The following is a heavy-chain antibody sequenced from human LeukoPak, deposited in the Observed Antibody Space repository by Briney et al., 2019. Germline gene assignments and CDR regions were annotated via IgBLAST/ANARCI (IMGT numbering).Heavy chain of an antibody. J-gene: IGHJ6*03. V-gene: IGHV4-34*01. Sequence: PSETLSLTCAVYGGSFSGYYWSWIRQPPGKGLEWIGEINHSGSTNYNPSLKSRVTISVDTSKNQFSLKLSSVTAADTAVYYCARGRVVVVAATRQCYYMDVWGKGTTVTVSS. D-gene: IGHD2-15*01. CDR2: INHSGST. CDR1: GGSFSGYY. CDR3: ARGRVVVVAATRQCYYMDV.